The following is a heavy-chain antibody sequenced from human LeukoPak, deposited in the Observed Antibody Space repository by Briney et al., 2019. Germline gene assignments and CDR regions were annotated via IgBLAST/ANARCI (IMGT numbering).Heavy chain of an antibody. J-gene: IGHJ6*02. CDR2: ISWNSGSI. CDR1: GFTFDDYA. D-gene: IGHD6-19*01. Sequence: GRSLRLSCAASGFTFDDYAMHWVRQAPGKGLEWVSGISWNSGSIGYADSVKGRFTISRDNAKNSLYLQMNSLRAEDTALYYCAKDISSGSYYYYGMDVWGQGTTVTVS. CDR3: AKDISSGSYYYYGMDV. V-gene: IGHV3-9*01.